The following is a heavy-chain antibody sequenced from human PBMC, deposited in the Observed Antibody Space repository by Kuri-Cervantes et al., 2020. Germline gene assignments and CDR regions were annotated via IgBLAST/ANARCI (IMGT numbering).Heavy chain of an antibody. J-gene: IGHJ4*02. D-gene: IGHD3-10*01. Sequence: ASVKVSCKASGYTFTGYYMHWVRQAPGQGLEWMGWINPNSGGTNYAQKFQGWVTMTRDTPISTAYMELSRLRSDDTAVYYCARDSGGAYYGSGSYPDYWGQGTLVTVSS. CDR3: ARDSGGAYYGSGSYPDY. CDR1: GYTFTGYY. V-gene: IGHV1-2*04. CDR2: INPNSGGT.